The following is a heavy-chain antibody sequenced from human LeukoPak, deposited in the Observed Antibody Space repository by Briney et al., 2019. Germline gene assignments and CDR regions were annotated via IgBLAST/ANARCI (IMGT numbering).Heavy chain of an antibody. CDR2: IWYDGSNK. D-gene: IGHD4-17*01. J-gene: IGHJ4*02. V-gene: IGHV3-33*01. Sequence: PGGSLRLSCAASGFTFSSYGMHWVRQAPGKGLEWVAVIWYDGSNKYYADSVKGRFTISRDNSKNTLYLQMNSLRAEDTAVYYCARDSAVTTTYYFDYWGQGTLVTVSS. CDR3: ARDSAVTTTYYFDY. CDR1: GFTFSSYG.